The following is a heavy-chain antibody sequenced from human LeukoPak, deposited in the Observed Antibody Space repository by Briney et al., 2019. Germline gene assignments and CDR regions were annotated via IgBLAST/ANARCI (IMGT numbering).Heavy chain of an antibody. Sequence: PSETLSLTCTVSGGSISSYYWSWIRQPAGKGLEWIGYIYYSGSTNYNPSLKSRVTISVDTSKNQFSLKLSSVTAADTAVYYCARDSIGSYGSAFDIWGQGTMVTVSS. CDR3: ARDSIGSYGSAFDI. J-gene: IGHJ3*02. V-gene: IGHV4-59*01. CDR1: GGSISSYY. CDR2: IYYSGST. D-gene: IGHD3-10*01.